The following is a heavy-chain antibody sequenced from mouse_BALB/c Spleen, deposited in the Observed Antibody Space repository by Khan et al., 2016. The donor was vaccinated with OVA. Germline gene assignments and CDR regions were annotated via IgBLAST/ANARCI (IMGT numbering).Heavy chain of an antibody. D-gene: IGHD1-2*01. J-gene: IGHJ3*01. Sequence: QVQLKESGAELVRPGASVKMSCKTSGYTFTNYWIHWVKQRPGQGLEWIAKIYPGTGSTYYNDKFKGKATLTADKSSSTAYMQLSSLKSEDSAVXLGGRDDHDGDWFAYWGQGTLVTVSA. V-gene: IGHV1-76*01. CDR3: GRDDHDGDWFAY. CDR1: GYTFTNYW. CDR2: IYPGTGST.